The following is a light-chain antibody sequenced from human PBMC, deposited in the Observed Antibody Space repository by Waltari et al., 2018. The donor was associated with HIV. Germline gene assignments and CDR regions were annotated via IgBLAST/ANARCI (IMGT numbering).Light chain of an antibody. CDR1: SHNIGINT. V-gene: IGLV1-44*01. J-gene: IGLJ3*02. CDR3: AAWDVTLHGWV. Sequence: QSVLTQSPSASGTPGQRVTIPCSGSSHNIGINTINWFKQRPGTGPKLLLFNDKDRPSGVPDRFSGSKSGTSASLAISGLQSEDEANYYCAAWDVTLHGWVFGGGTKVTVL. CDR2: NDK.